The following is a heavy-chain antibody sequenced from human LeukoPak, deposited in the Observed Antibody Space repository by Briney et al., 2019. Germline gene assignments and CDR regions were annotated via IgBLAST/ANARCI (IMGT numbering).Heavy chain of an antibody. CDR3: ARGSRGMVATEIDY. J-gene: IGHJ4*02. CDR1: GGSISSYY. D-gene: IGHD5-12*01. V-gene: IGHV4-59*01. Sequence: SETLSLACTVSGGSISSYYWSWIRQPPGKGLEWIGYIYYSGSTNYNPSLKSRVTISVDTSKNQFSLKLSSVTAADTAVYYCARGSRGMVATEIDYWGQGTLVTVSS. CDR2: IYYSGST.